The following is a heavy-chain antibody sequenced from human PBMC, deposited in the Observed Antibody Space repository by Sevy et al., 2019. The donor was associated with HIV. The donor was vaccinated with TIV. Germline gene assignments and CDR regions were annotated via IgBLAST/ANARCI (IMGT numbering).Heavy chain of an antibody. Sequence: GGSLRLSCAASGFTFNTYSLIWVRQTPGKGLEWLSFIGTAAGVTYYADSVKGRFTISRDNAKNSLYLQMNSLRDEDTFVYYCARCSGHYSIDYWGQGTLVTVSS. CDR2: IGTAAGVT. CDR1: GFTFNTYS. J-gene: IGHJ4*02. V-gene: IGHV3-48*02. CDR3: ARCSGHYSIDY. D-gene: IGHD3-10*02.